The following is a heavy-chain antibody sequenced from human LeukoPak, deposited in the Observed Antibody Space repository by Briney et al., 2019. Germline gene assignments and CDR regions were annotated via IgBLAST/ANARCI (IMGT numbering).Heavy chain of an antibody. D-gene: IGHD6-13*01. Sequence: SETLSLTCTVSGGSISSYYWSWIRQPPGKGLEWIGYIYYSGSTNYNPSLKSRVTISVDTSKNQFSLKLSSVTAADTAVYYCARVRAGLVDCWGQGTLVTVSS. V-gene: IGHV4-59*01. CDR1: GGSISSYY. CDR3: ARVRAGLVDC. CDR2: IYYSGST. J-gene: IGHJ4*02.